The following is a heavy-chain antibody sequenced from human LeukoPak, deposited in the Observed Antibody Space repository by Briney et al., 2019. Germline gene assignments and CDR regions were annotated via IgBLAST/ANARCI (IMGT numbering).Heavy chain of an antibody. J-gene: IGHJ4*02. D-gene: IGHD6-13*01. CDR2: IDWDDDK. V-gene: IGHV2-70*11. CDR1: GFSLSTSGMC. Sequence: SGPALVKPTQTLTLTCTFSGFSLSTSGMCGSWIRQPPGKALEWLARIDWDDDKYYSPSLKTRLTISMDTSKNQVVLTMTNMDPVDTATYYCARTPPVAAAGSFDYWGQGTLVTVSS. CDR3: ARTPPVAAAGSFDY.